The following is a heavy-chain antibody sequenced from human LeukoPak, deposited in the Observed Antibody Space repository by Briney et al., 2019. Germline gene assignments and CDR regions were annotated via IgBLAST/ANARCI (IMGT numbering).Heavy chain of an antibody. CDR2: IYYSGST. D-gene: IGHD6-13*01. CDR3: ARGWQQILNWFDP. J-gene: IGHJ5*02. Sequence: SETLSLTCTVSGGSISSYYWSWIRQPPGKGLEWIGYIYYSGSTNYNPSLKSRVTISVDTSKNQFSLKLSSVTAADTAVYYCARGWQQILNWFDPWGQGTLVTVSS. CDR1: GGSISSYY. V-gene: IGHV4-59*12.